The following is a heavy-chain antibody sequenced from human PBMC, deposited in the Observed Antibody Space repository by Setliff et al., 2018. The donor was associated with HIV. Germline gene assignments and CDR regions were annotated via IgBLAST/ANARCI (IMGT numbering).Heavy chain of an antibody. D-gene: IGHD6-19*01. CDR3: ARLRQWLAFFDS. J-gene: IGHJ4*02. CDR1: GGSISTSNW. CDR2: IYYSGST. Sequence: PSETLSLTCTVSGGSISTSNWWGWIRQTPGKGLEWIGYIYYSGSTNYNPSLKSRVTISVDTSQNQFSLKLTSVTAADTAVYYCARLRQWLAFFDSWGQGTLVTVSS. V-gene: IGHV4-28*01.